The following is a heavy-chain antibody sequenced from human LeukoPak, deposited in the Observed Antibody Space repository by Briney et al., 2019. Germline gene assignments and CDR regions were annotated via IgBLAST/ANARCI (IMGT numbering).Heavy chain of an antibody. Sequence: SETLSLTCTVSGGSISSSSYYWGWIRQPPGKGLEWIGSIYYSGSTYYNPSLKSRVTISVDTSKNQFSLKLSSVTAADTAVHYCARYIVATLGNFDYWGQGTLVTVSS. CDR2: IYYSGST. CDR3: ARYIVATLGNFDY. J-gene: IGHJ4*02. CDR1: GGSISSSSYY. D-gene: IGHD5-12*01. V-gene: IGHV4-39*07.